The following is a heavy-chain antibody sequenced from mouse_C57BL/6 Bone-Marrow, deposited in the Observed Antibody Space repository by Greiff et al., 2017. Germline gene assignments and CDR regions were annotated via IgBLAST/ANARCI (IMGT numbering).Heavy chain of an antibody. J-gene: IGHJ2*01. Sequence: VKLMESGAELARPGASVKLSCKASGYTFTSYGISWVKQRTGQGLEWIGEIYPRSGNTYYNEKFKGKATLTADKSSSTAYMELRSLTSEDSAVYFCATYLDYFDYWGQGTTLTVSS. CDR1: GYTFTSYG. CDR2: IYPRSGNT. CDR3: ATYLDYFDY. V-gene: IGHV1-81*01. D-gene: IGHD5-1*01.